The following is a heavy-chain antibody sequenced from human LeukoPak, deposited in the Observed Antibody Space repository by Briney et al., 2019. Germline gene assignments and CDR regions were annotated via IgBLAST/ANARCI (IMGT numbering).Heavy chain of an antibody. CDR2: IYPGDSDA. J-gene: IGHJ3*02. D-gene: IGHD3-22*01. CDR3: ARHHYYDSTSWSRGAFDI. V-gene: IGHV5-51*01. CDR1: GYIFISHW. Sequence: GESLKISCKGSGYIFISHWIVWVRQMPGKGLEWMGIIYPGDSDAKYSPSFQGQVAISADKSISTAYLQWSSLKASDTAMYYCARHHYYDSTSWSRGAFDIWGQGTMVTVSS.